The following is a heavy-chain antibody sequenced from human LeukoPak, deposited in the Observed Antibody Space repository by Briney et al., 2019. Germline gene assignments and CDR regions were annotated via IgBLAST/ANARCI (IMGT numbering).Heavy chain of an antibody. CDR2: ISTTGSDI. V-gene: IGHV3-48*03. Sequence: PGGSLRLSCVASRFSFSTSGMSWVRQAPGKGLVWLSYISTTGSDIIYADSVKGRFTMSRDNAKNSLFLQMNSLRAEDTALYYCARETRDTSGFGAFDIWGRGTMVIVS. D-gene: IGHD3-22*01. CDR1: RFSFSTSG. CDR3: ARETRDTSGFGAFDI. J-gene: IGHJ3*02.